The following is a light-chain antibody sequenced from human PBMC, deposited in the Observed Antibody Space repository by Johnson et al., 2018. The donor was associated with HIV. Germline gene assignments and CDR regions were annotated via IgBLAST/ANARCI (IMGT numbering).Light chain of an antibody. J-gene: IGLJ1*01. CDR2: ENN. CDR1: SSNIGNNY. Sequence: QSVLTQPPSVSAAPGQKVTISCSGSSSNIGNNYVSWYQQLPGTAPKLLIYENNKRPSGIPDRFSGSKSGTSATLGITGLQTGDEAEYYCGPWDSSLSAVVCGPGTKVTV. V-gene: IGLV1-51*02. CDR3: GPWDSSLSAVV.